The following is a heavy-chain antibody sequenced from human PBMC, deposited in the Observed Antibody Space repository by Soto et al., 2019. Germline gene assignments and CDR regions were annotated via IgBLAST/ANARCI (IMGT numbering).Heavy chain of an antibody. V-gene: IGHV1-18*01. CDR1: GYSFPSYG. D-gene: IGHD6-19*01. Sequence: GASVKVSFKASGYSFPSYGISWVRQAPGQGLEWMGWISIHNRNTYYAEKFQVRVTMTADTSTTTAHLELRSLRSDDTAVYYCAKRYGSGWSAFDYWGQGTLVTVSS. CDR3: AKRYGSGWSAFDY. J-gene: IGHJ4*02. CDR2: ISIHNRNT.